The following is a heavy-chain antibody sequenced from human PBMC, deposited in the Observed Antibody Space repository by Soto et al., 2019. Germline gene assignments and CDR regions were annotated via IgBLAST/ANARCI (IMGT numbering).Heavy chain of an antibody. D-gene: IGHD6-25*01. CDR1: GYIFTTYS. CDR2: VDPRDGST. CDR3: ARVRSSGREFDY. Sequence: QVQLVQSGAEMKRPGASVILSCKASGYIFTTYSIHWVRQTAGQGLEWMAKVDPRDGSTGYAQKFRGRVSRAWDTSTGTVSMEVTSLTSDDPATYYCARVRSSGREFDYWGQGTQVTVSS. J-gene: IGHJ4*02. V-gene: IGHV1-46*01.